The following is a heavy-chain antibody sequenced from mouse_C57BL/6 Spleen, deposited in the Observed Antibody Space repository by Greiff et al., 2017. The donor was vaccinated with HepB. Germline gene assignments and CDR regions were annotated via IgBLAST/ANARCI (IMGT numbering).Heavy chain of an antibody. J-gene: IGHJ2*01. CDR3: ASYSNDGGNFDY. Sequence: VKLMESGPGLVQPSQRLSITCTVSGFSLTSYGVHWVRQSPGKGLEWLGVIWSGGSTDYNAAFITRLSISKDNSKSQVFFKMNSLQADDKAIYYCASYSNDGGNFDYWGPGTTLTVSS. D-gene: IGHD2-12*01. V-gene: IGHV2-2*01. CDR1: GFSLTSYG. CDR2: IWSGGST.